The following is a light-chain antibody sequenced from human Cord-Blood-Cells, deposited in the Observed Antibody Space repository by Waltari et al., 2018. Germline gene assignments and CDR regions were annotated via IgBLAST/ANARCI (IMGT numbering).Light chain of an antibody. J-gene: IGLJ1*01. CDR3: MIWPSNAV. CDR1: SDINVGSYN. Sequence: QPVLTQPPSSSASPGESARLTCTLPSDINVGSYNIYWYQQKPGSPPRYPLYYYSDSDKGQGSGVPSRCSGSKDASANTGILLISGLQSEDEADYYCMIWPSNAVFGTGTKVTVL. CDR2: YYSDSDK. V-gene: IGLV5-37*01.